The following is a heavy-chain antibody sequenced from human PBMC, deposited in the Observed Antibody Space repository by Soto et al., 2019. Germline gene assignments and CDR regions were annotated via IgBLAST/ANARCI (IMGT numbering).Heavy chain of an antibody. Sequence: ASVKVSCKASGYTFTNNDVSWARQATGQGLEWMGWMNPGSGDTGYAQKFQGRVTMTRDISTATAYMELSSLTSEDTAIYYCARMASFGSLNWFDPWGQGTLVTVSS. V-gene: IGHV1-8*01. D-gene: IGHD3-10*01. CDR2: MNPGSGDT. CDR3: ARMASFGSLNWFDP. CDR1: GYTFTNND. J-gene: IGHJ5*02.